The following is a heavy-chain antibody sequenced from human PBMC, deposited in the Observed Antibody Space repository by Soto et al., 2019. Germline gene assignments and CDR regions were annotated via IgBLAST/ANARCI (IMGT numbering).Heavy chain of an antibody. D-gene: IGHD4-17*01. CDR1: GGSLTSNSYY. V-gene: IGHV4-39*01. J-gene: IGHJ4*02. CDR3: ARRSTVTYDY. Sequence: SETLSLTCTVSGGSLTSNSYYRGWIRQPPGKGLEWIGSFYYSQSTYFNPSLKSRVTISVETSKNQYSLKLSAVTAADTAVYYCARRSTVTYDYWGQGILVTVSS. CDR2: FYYSQST.